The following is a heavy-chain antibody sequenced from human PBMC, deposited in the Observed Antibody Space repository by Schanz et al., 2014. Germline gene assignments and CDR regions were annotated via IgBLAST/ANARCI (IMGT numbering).Heavy chain of an antibody. V-gene: IGHV1-18*01. CDR3: ARDRRRYCSTASCLHDNWFDT. J-gene: IGHJ5*02. CDR1: GYTFTDYG. D-gene: IGHD2-2*01. Sequence: QVQLVQSGGEMKKPGASVKVSCKASGYTFTDYGLNWVRQAPGQGLEWMGWISAYTNNTNYAQKVQGRVTMTPDTSTGTAYMELRSLRSDDTAVYYCARDRRRYCSTASCLHDNWFDTWGQGTLVIVSS. CDR2: ISAYTNNT.